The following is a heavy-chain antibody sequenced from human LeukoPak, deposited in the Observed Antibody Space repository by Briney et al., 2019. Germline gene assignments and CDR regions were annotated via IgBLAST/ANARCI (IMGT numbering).Heavy chain of an antibody. J-gene: IGHJ4*02. D-gene: IGHD3-22*01. CDR2: ISISSSYI. V-gene: IGHV3-21*01. CDR3: ARGSGSGYVFDY. Sequence: GGSLRLSCAASGFTFSSYSMTWFREARGKGREGVSSISISSSYIYYANPVKARFTISRDNAKNLLYLQMNSLRAEETAVYYCARGSGSGYVFDYWGQGTLVTVSS. CDR1: GFTFSSYS.